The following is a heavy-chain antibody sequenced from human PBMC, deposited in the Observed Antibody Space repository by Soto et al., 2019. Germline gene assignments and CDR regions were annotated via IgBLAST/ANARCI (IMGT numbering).Heavy chain of an antibody. CDR1: GVTLSYYR. V-gene: IGHV3-33*01. CDR3: ARTLYDSSGYHHFQY. Sequence: GGSLRLSCVASGVTLSYYRVHRVRQSPGKGLEWVALIWNHGNTAYHADSVKGRFTVSRDNSRNTVYLQMNSLRAEDTAVYYCARTLYDSSGYHHFQYWGHGTLVTVSS. D-gene: IGHD3-22*01. CDR2: IWNHGNTA. J-gene: IGHJ1*01.